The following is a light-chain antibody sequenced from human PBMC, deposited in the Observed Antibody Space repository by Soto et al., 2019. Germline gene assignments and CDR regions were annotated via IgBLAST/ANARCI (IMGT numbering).Light chain of an antibody. CDR1: QSVSSN. J-gene: IGKJ1*01. CDR3: LQYNNWPPWT. CDR2: DAS. V-gene: IGKV3-15*01. Sequence: EIVMTQSPATLSVSPGERATLSCRASQSVSSNLAWYQQKSGQAPRLLIYDASTRATGIPARFSGGGSGTEFTLTISSLQSEDFAVYYCLQYNNWPPWTFGQGTKVAIK.